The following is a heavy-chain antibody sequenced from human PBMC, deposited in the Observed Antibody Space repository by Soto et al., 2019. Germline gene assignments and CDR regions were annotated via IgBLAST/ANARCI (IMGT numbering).Heavy chain of an antibody. CDR3: ARHRYSYGSYYFDY. CDR2: IYYSGST. J-gene: IGHJ4*02. CDR1: GGSINNYY. V-gene: IGHV4-59*08. Sequence: SETLSLTCTVSGGSINNYYWSWIRQPPGKGLEWIGYIYYSGSTNYNPSLKSRVTISVDTSKDQFSLKLSSVTAADTAVYYCARHRYSYGSYYFDYWGQGTLVTVSS. D-gene: IGHD5-18*01.